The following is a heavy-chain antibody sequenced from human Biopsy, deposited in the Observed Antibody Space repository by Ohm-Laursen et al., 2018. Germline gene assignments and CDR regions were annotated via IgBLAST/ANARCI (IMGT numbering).Heavy chain of an antibody. V-gene: IGHV1-2*02. CDR2: MNPDSGGT. CDR3: ARDSGDGSGNYGGCFDP. D-gene: IGHD3-10*01. J-gene: IGHJ5*02. CDR1: GHTLTGHY. Sequence: SSVKVSCKASGHTLTGHYMHWVRQAPGQGPEWMGWMNPDSGGTKYAQKFQGRVTMTGDTSISTAYMELSSLRSDDTAVYYCARDSGDGSGNYGGCFDPWGQGTLVTVSS.